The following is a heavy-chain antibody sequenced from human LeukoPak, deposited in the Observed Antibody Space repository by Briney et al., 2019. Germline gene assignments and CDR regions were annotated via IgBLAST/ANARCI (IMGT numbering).Heavy chain of an antibody. CDR2: IIPIFGTA. D-gene: IGHD3-3*01. V-gene: IGHV1-69*06. J-gene: IGHJ3*02. Sequence: SVKVSCKTSGYNFIGYYIHWVRQAPGQGLEWMGGIIPIFGTANYAQKFQGRVTITADKSTSTAYMELSSLRSEDTAVYYCARACENRLLRFLEWCLIDAFDIWGQGTMVTVSS. CDR3: ARACENRLLRFLEWCLIDAFDI. CDR1: GYNFIGYY.